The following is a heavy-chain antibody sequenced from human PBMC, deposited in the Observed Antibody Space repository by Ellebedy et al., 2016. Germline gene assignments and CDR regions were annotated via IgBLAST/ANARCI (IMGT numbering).Heavy chain of an antibody. Sequence: SETLSLXXAVSGGSISSSNWWSWVRQPPGKGLEWLGSIYYSGSTYYNPSLKSRVTISVDTSKNQFSLKLSSVTAADTAVYYCARANHYYGTCWDYWGQGTLVTVSS. V-gene: IGHV4-4*02. CDR1: GGSISSSNW. D-gene: IGHD3-10*01. CDR2: IYYSGST. J-gene: IGHJ4*02. CDR3: ARANHYYGTCWDY.